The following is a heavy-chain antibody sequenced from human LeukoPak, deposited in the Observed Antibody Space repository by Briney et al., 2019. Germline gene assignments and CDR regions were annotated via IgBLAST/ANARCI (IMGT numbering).Heavy chain of an antibody. D-gene: IGHD5-18*01. CDR3: ARADTLWIQSSFDY. CDR2: ISYDGSNK. CDR1: GFTFSSYA. V-gene: IGHV3-30-3*01. Sequence: GRSRRLSCAASGFTFSSYAMHWVRQAPGKGLEWVAVISYDGSNKYYADSVKGRFIISRDNSKNTLYLQMNSLRAEDTAVYYCARADTLWIQSSFDYWGQGTLVTVSS. J-gene: IGHJ4*02.